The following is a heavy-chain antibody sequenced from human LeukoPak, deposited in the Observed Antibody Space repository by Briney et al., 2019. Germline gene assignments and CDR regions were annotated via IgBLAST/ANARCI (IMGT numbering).Heavy chain of an antibody. CDR2: ISPTGGST. Sequence: ASVKVSCKASEYTFISSYMHWVRQAPGQGLEWMGIISPTGGSTNYAQKFQGRVTMTRDTSTSTVYMELSSLRSEDTAVYCCARGGVPSHDWFDPWGQGTLVTVSS. V-gene: IGHV1-46*03. CDR3: ARGGVPSHDWFDP. D-gene: IGHD1-26*01. CDR1: EYTFISSY. J-gene: IGHJ5*02.